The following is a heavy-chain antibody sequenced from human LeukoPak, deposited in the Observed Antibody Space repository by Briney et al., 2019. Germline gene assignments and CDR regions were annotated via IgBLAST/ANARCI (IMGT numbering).Heavy chain of an antibody. CDR2: ISSSSSYI. Sequence: GGSLRLSCAASGFTFSSYSMNWVRQAPGKGLEWVSSISSSSSYIYYADSVKGRFTISRDNAKNSLYLQINSLRAEDTAVYYCARGIGGSYSPDDAFDIWGQGTMVTVSS. V-gene: IGHV3-21*01. J-gene: IGHJ3*02. D-gene: IGHD1-26*01. CDR3: ARGIGGSYSPDDAFDI. CDR1: GFTFSSYS.